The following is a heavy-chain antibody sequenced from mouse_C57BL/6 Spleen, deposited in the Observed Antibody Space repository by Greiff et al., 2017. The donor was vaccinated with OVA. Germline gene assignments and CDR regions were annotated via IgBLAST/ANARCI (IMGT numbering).Heavy chain of an antibody. Sequence: QVHVKQPGAELVKPGASVKMSCKASGYTFTSYWITWVKQRPGQGLEWIGDIYPGSGSTNYNEKFKSKATLTVDTSSSTAYMQHSSLTSEDSAVYYCARDSSGCWFAYWGQGTLVTVSA. V-gene: IGHV1-55*01. CDR1: GYTFTSYW. J-gene: IGHJ3*01. CDR3: ARDSSGCWFAY. CDR2: IYPGSGST. D-gene: IGHD3-2*02.